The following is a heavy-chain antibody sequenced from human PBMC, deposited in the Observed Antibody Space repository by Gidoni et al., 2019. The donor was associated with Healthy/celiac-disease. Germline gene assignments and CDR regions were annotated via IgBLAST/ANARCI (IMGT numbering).Heavy chain of an antibody. D-gene: IGHD3-22*01. CDR2: ISSSSSYI. CDR1: GFTFRSYS. Sequence: EVQLVESGGGLVKPGGSLRLSCAASGFTFRSYSLNWVRQAPGKGLEWVSSISSSSSYIYYADSVKGRFTISRDNAKNSLYLQMNSLRAEDTAVYYCARANYYDSSGYYLLYYFDYWGQGTLVTVSS. V-gene: IGHV3-21*01. J-gene: IGHJ4*02. CDR3: ARANYYDSSGYYLLYYFDY.